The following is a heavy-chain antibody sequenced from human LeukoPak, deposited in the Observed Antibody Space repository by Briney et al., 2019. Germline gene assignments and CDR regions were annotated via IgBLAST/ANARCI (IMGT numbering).Heavy chain of an antibody. V-gene: IGHV3-30*02. CDR1: GFTFSRHG. Sequence: GGSLRLSCAASGFTFSRHGMHWVRQAPGKGLEWVAFIRYDGSDKYYADSVKGRFTISRDNSKNTLYLQMNSLRAEDTAVYYCARDLAPPQVGATGWFDPWGQGTLVTVSS. D-gene: IGHD1-26*01. J-gene: IGHJ5*02. CDR3: ARDLAPPQVGATGWFDP. CDR2: IRYDGSDK.